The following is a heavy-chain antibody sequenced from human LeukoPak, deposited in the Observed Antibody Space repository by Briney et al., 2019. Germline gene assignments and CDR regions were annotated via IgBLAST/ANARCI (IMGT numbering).Heavy chain of an antibody. CDR3: AKSLLGSTSCYYH. D-gene: IGHD2-2*01. CDR1: GFTFSRHW. Sequence: PGGSLRLSCAASGFTFSRHWMTWVRQAPGKGLEWVAGISCSGGSTYYADSVKGRFTISKDNSKNTLYLQMNSLRAEDTAVYYCAKSLLGSTSCYYHWGQGTLVTVSS. V-gene: IGHV3-23*01. CDR2: ISCSGGST. J-gene: IGHJ4*02.